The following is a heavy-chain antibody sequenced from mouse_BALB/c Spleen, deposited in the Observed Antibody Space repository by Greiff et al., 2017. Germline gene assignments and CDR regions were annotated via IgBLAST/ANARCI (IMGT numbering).Heavy chain of an antibody. Sequence: VQLKQSGPELVKPGASVKMSCKASGYTFTSYVMHWVKQKPGQGLEWIGYINPYNDGTKYNEKFKGKATLTSDKSSSTAYMELSSLTSEDSAVYYRARGGAARATGAMDYWGQGTSVTVSS. CDR2: INPYNDGT. V-gene: IGHV1-14*01. D-gene: IGHD3-1*01. CDR1: GYTFTSYV. CDR3: ARGGAARATGAMDY. J-gene: IGHJ4*01.